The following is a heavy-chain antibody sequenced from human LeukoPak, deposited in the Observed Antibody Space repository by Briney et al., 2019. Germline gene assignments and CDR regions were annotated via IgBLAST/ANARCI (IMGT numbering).Heavy chain of an antibody. CDR1: GFTFGSYG. CDR2: ISYDGSNK. D-gene: IGHD1-26*01. CDR3: AKDGGSYPDY. V-gene: IGHV3-30*18. Sequence: PGGSLRLSCAASGFTFGSYGMHWVRQAPGKGLEGVAVISYDGSNKYYADSVKGRFTISRDNSKNTLYLQMNSLRAEDTAVYHCAKDGGSYPDYWGQGTLVTVSS. J-gene: IGHJ4*02.